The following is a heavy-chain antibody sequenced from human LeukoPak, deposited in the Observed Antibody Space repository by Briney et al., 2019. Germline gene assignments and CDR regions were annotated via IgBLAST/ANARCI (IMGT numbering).Heavy chain of an antibody. D-gene: IGHD3-3*01. Sequence: ASVKVSCKASGYTFTSYYMHWVRQAPGQGLEWMGIINPSGGSTSYAQKFQGRVTMTRDMSTSTVYMELSSLRSEDTAVYYCARDVSDFWSFSKYYYMDVWGKGTTVTVSS. CDR3: ARDVSDFWSFSKYYYMDV. J-gene: IGHJ6*03. CDR1: GYTFTSYY. V-gene: IGHV1-46*01. CDR2: INPSGGST.